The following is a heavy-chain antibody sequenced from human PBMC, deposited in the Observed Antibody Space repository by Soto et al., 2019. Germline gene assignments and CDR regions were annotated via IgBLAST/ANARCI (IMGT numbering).Heavy chain of an antibody. CDR2: IYYSGST. D-gene: IGHD3-22*01. V-gene: IGHV4-59*08. J-gene: IGHJ4*02. CDR1: GGSISSYY. CDR3: ASLGDSSGYYYSDY. Sequence: ETLSLTCTVSGGSISSYYWSWIRQPPGKGLEWIGYIYYSGSTNYNPSLKSRVTISVDTSKNQFSLKLSSVTAADTAVYYCASLGDSSGYYYSDYWGQGTLVTVSS.